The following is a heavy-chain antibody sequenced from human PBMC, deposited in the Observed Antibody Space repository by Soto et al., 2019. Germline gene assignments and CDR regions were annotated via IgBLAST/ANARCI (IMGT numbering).Heavy chain of an antibody. V-gene: IGHV3-30*18. CDR3: AKDKRVASSGELDY. J-gene: IGHJ4*02. Sequence: QVQLVESGGGVVQPGRSLRLSCAASGFTFSSYGMSWVRQAPGKGLEWVALISHDGSKKYYGDSVKGRFTISRDNSKNTLYLQMKSLRVEDTDVYYCAKDKRVASSGELDYWGQGTLVTVSS. CDR1: GFTFSSYG. CDR2: ISHDGSKK. D-gene: IGHD3-10*01.